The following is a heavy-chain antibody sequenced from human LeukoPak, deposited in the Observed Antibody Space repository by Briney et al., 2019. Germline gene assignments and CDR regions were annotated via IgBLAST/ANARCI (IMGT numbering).Heavy chain of an antibody. CDR2: IYPGDSDT. V-gene: IGHV5-51*01. Sequence: GESLKISCKGSGYSFTSYWIGWVRQMPGKGLEWMGIIYPGDSDTRYSPSFQGQVTISADKSISTAYMELSRLRSDDTAVYYCARLGSDTVVYMDVWGKGTTVTVSS. CDR1: GYSFTSYW. CDR3: ARLGSDTVVYMDV. J-gene: IGHJ6*03. D-gene: IGHD2-15*01.